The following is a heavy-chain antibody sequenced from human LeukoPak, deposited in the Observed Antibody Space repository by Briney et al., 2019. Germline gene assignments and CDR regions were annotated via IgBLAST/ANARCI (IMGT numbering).Heavy chain of an antibody. CDR2: ISGSGSST. CDR1: GFTLSSYS. D-gene: IGHD3-3*01. J-gene: IGHJ5*02. CDR3: AREGVLRCLEWPLKNWFDP. Sequence: GGSLRLSCAASGFTLSSYSMNWVRQAPGKGLEWVSAISGSGSSTYYADSVKGRFTISRDNSKNTLYQQMNSLRAEDTAVYYCAREGVLRCLEWPLKNWFDPWGQGTLVTVSS. V-gene: IGHV3-23*01.